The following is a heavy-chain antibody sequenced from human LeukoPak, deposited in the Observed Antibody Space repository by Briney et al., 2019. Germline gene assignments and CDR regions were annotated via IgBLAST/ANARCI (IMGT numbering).Heavy chain of an antibody. J-gene: IGHJ4*02. CDR2: IYNSGST. Sequence: SETLSLTCAVSGASISSYYWGWIRQPPGKGLEWIGYIYNSGSTNYNPSLRSRVTVSVDTSKNQFSLKLSSVTAADTAVYYCARDGEGVAAAGRFDQWGQGTLVTVSS. CDR1: GASISSYY. D-gene: IGHD6-13*01. CDR3: ARDGEGVAAAGRFDQ. V-gene: IGHV4-59*01.